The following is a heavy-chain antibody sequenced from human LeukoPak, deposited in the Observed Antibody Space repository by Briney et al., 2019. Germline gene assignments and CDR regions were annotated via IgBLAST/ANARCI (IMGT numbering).Heavy chain of an antibody. Sequence: ASVKVSCKASGGTFSSYAISWVRQAPGQGLEWMGGIIPIFGTANYAQKFQGRVTITTDESTSTAYMELSSLRSEDTAVYYCARGEVDDYGDYSLYYYGMDVWGQGTTVTVSS. J-gene: IGHJ6*02. CDR1: GGTFSSYA. V-gene: IGHV1-69*05. D-gene: IGHD4-17*01. CDR2: IIPIFGTA. CDR3: ARGEVDDYGDYSLYYYGMDV.